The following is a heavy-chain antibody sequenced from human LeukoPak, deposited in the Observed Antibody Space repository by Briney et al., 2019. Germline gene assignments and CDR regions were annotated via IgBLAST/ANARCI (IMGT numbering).Heavy chain of an antibody. Sequence: SETLSLTCTVSGGSISSYYWSWIRQPPGKGLEWIGYIYYSGSTNYNPSLKSRVTISVDTSKNQFSLKLSSVTAADTAVYYCATGRFLEWPLDYWGQGTMVTVSS. J-gene: IGHJ4*02. D-gene: IGHD3-3*01. CDR1: GGSISSYY. CDR2: IYYSGST. V-gene: IGHV4-59*08. CDR3: ATGRFLEWPLDY.